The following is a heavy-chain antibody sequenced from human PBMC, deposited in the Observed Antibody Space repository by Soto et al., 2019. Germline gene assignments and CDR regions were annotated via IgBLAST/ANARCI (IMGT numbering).Heavy chain of an antibody. D-gene: IGHD3-10*01. J-gene: IGHJ6*03. CDR2: IYYSGST. Sequence: QVQLQESGPGLVKPSQTLSLTCTVSGGSISSGGYYWSWNRQHPGKGLEWIGYIYYSGSTYYNPSLKSRVTISVDTSKNQFSLKLSSVTAADTAVYYCARRALWFGENPGDYYYYMDVWGKGTTVTVSS. CDR3: ARRALWFGENPGDYYYYMDV. CDR1: GGSISSGGYY. V-gene: IGHV4-31*03.